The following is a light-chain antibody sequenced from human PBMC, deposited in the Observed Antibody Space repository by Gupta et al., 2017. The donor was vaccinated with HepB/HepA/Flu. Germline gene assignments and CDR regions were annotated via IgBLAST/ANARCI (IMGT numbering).Light chain of an antibody. CDR1: SSYFGDFNY. V-gene: IGLV2-14*03. CDR2: YVS. J-gene: IGLJ3*02. CDR3: SSSTYDTTLWV. Sequence: QPALTQPSSVSGSLGQSITIACAGTSSYFGDFNYVSWYQQRPGKAPKRLILYVSSRPSGILARLLCYTTGNTASPQPIGLQAEEEAIDYYSSSTYDTTLWVFGGGTNLTVL.